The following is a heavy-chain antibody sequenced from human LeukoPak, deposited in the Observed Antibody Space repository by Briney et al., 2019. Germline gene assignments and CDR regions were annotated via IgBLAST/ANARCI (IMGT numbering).Heavy chain of an antibody. Sequence: PGGSQRLSCAASGFTFSRYGMSWVRQAPGKGLEWVSSVTGSADKTYYADSVKGRFTISRDNAKNSLYLQMNSLRAEDAAVYYCAELGITMIGGVWGKGTTVTISS. V-gene: IGHV3-23*01. D-gene: IGHD3-10*02. CDR1: GFTFSRYG. J-gene: IGHJ6*04. CDR2: VTGSADKT. CDR3: AELGITMIGGV.